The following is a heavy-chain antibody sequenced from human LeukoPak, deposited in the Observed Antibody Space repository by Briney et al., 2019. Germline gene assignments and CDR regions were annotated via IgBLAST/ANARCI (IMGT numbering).Heavy chain of an antibody. CDR1: GFTFSSYG. CDR3: AKREDWNYAEY. V-gene: IGHV3-30*02. J-gene: IGHJ4*02. Sequence: GGSVRLSCAASGFTFSSYGMHWVRQAPGKGLEWVTFIRYDGSNKYYANSVKGRFTISRDNSKNTLYLQMNNLRAEDTAVYYCAKREDWNYAEYWGQGTLVTVSS. CDR2: IRYDGSNK. D-gene: IGHD1-7*01.